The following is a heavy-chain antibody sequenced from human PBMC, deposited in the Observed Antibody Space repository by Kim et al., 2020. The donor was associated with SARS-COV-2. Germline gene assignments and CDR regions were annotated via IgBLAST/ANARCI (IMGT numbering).Heavy chain of an antibody. CDR1: GGSISSYY. D-gene: IGHD3-10*01. CDR2: IYYSGST. J-gene: IGHJ5*02. V-gene: IGHV4-59*01. Sequence: SETLSLTCTVSGGSISSYYWSWIRQPPGKGLEWIGYIYYSGSTNYNPSLKSRVTISVDTSKNQFSLKLSSVTAADTAVYYCARVLGARARPGNYGSGPTNWFDPWGQGTLVTVSS. CDR3: ARVLGARARPGNYGSGPTNWFDP.